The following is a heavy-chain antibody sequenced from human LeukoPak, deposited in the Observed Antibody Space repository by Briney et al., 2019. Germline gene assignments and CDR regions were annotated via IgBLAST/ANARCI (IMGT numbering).Heavy chain of an antibody. CDR2: IDYDGGSG. Sequence: GGSLRLSCAASGFILSTYGMSWIRQAPGKGLEWVSSIDYDGGSGHYADSVKGRFTISRDNSNNTLFLHLNSLRGEDTAVYYCTRNSGWYGLSWGQGTLVTVSS. D-gene: IGHD6-19*01. CDR1: GFILSTYG. V-gene: IGHV3-23*01. J-gene: IGHJ1*01. CDR3: TRNSGWYGLS.